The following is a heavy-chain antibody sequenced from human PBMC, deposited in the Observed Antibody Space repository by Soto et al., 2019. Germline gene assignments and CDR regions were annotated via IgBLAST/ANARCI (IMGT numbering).Heavy chain of an antibody. CDR2: VDPKKGNT. V-gene: IGHV1-18*01. CDR1: GYTFSSYD. CDR3: ARDPPGNYDCDY. J-gene: IGHJ4*02. Sequence: QVQLVQSGTEVKKPGASVKVSCKASGYTFSSYDISWVRQAPGQGLEWMGWVDPKKGNTYYAQSVQGRVTMTTDTYTSTAYMELRSLRSDDTAVYYCARDPPGNYDCDYWGQGTLVTVSS. D-gene: IGHD4-4*01.